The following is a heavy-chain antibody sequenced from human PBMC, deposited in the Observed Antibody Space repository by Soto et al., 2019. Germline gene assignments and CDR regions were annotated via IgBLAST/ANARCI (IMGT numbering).Heavy chain of an antibody. CDR1: GYTFTSYY. Sequence: ASVKVSCKASGYTFTSYYMHWVRQAPGQGLEWMGIINPSGGSTSYAQKFQGRVTMTRDTSTSTVYMELSSLRSEDTAVYYCARERVSRGYSYGNAPPSDGYYYYYMDVWGKGTRVTSP. CDR3: ARERVSRGYSYGNAPPSDGYYYYYMDV. D-gene: IGHD5-18*01. V-gene: IGHV1-46*03. J-gene: IGHJ6*03. CDR2: INPSGGST.